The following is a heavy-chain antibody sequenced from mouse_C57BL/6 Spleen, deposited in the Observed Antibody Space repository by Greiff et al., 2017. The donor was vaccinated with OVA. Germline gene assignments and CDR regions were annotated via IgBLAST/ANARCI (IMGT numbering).Heavy chain of an antibody. V-gene: IGHV5-17*01. Sequence: EVNVVESGGGLVKPGGSLKLSCAASGFTFSDYGMHWVRQAPEKGLEWVAYISSGSSTIYYADTVKGRFTISRDNAKNTLFLQMTSLRSEDTAMYYGARGGLRGGPWYFDVWGTGTTVTVSS. CDR1: GFTFSDYG. J-gene: IGHJ1*03. CDR3: ARGGLRGGPWYFDV. D-gene: IGHD2-4*01. CDR2: ISSGSSTI.